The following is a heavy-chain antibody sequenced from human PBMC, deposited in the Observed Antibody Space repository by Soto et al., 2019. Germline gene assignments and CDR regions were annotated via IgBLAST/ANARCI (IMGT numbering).Heavy chain of an antibody. CDR1: GFSLSISGMS. CDR3: ARIGHGGNGYYFDY. CDR2: IYWDDDK. Sequence: ASGPTLVNPTQTLTLTCTFSGFSLSISGMSVGWIRQPPGKALEWLSLIYWDDDKRYSPSLTNRLTISKDASKNQVGLTMTNMDPGDTASYYCARIGHGGNGYYFDYWGQGALVTVSS. V-gene: IGHV2-5*02. D-gene: IGHD2-21*01. J-gene: IGHJ4*02.